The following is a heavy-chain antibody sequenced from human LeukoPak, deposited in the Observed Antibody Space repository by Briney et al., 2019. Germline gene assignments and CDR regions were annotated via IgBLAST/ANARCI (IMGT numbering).Heavy chain of an antibody. CDR3: ARVPNRFRPFDP. Sequence: NPSETLSLTCTVSGGSISSGGYYWSWIRRHSGKGLEWIGYIYYSGSTYYNPSLKSRVTISVDTSKNQFSLKLSSVTAADTAVYYCARVPNRFRPFDPWGQGTLVTVSS. J-gene: IGHJ5*02. V-gene: IGHV4-31*03. CDR1: GGSISSGGYY. D-gene: IGHD3-10*01. CDR2: IYYSGST.